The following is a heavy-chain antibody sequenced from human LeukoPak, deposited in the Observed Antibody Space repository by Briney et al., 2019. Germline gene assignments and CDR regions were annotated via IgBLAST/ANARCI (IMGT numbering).Heavy chain of an antibody. Sequence: SETLSLTCTVSGGSISSYYWSWVRQPPGKGLEWIGYIYYTESPNYNPSLKSRLTISVDTSKNQFSLKLTSVTPADTAVYYCARDPASFLSGYRQSLWGQGTMVTVSS. CDR3: ARDPASFLSGYRQSL. D-gene: IGHD5-12*01. J-gene: IGHJ3*01. CDR1: GGSISSYY. V-gene: IGHV4-59*01. CDR2: IYYTESP.